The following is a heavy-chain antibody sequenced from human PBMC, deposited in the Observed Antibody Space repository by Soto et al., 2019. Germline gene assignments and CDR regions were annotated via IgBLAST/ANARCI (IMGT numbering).Heavy chain of an antibody. V-gene: IGHV4-30-4*01. CDR1: GGSISSGDYY. CDR3: AREAILGGQFDY. CDR2: IYYSGST. J-gene: IGHJ4*02. D-gene: IGHD2-15*01. Sequence: PSETLALTCTVSGGSISSGDYYWSWIRQPPGKGLEWIGYIYYSGSTYYNPSLKSRVTISVDTSKNQFSLKLSSVTAADTAVYYCAREAILGGQFDYWGQGTLVTVSS.